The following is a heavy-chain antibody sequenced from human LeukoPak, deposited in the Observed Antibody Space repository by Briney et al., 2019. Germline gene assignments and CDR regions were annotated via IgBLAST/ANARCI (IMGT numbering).Heavy chain of an antibody. V-gene: IGHV1-8*01. CDR2: MNPNSGNT. J-gene: IGHJ5*02. CDR3: ARGLEYYDILTGYYTGVITPQNWFDP. CDR1: GYTFTSYD. D-gene: IGHD3-9*01. Sequence: ASVKVSCKASGYTFTSYDINWVRQATGQGLEWMGWMNPNSGNTGYAQKFQGRVTMTRNTSISTAYMELSSLRSEDTAVYYCARGLEYYDILTGYYTGVITPQNWFDPWGQGTLVTVSS.